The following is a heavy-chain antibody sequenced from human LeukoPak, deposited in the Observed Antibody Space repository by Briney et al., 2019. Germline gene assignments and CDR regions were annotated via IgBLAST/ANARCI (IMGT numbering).Heavy chain of an antibody. D-gene: IGHD3-3*01. CDR3: AREGDTIFGVVIDY. V-gene: IGHV4-38-2*02. CDR2: IYRSGST. J-gene: IGHJ4*02. CDR1: GYSISSGYY. Sequence: SETLSLTCTVSGYSISSGYYWGWIRQPPGKGLEGIGSIYRSGSTYYNPSLKSRVTISVDTSQNQFSLKLSSVTAADTAVYYCAREGDTIFGVVIDYWGQGTLVTVSS.